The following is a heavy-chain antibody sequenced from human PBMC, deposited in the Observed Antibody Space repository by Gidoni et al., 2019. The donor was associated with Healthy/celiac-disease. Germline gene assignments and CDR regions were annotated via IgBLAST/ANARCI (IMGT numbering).Heavy chain of an antibody. V-gene: IGHV4-39*01. J-gene: IGHJ4*02. Sequence: QLQLQESGPGLVKPSETLSLTCTVSGGSISSSSYYWGWIRPPPGKGLEWIGSIYYSGSTYYNPSLKSRVTISVDTSKNQFSLKLSSVTAADTAVYYCARRRDGYNPDYFDYWGQGTLVTVSS. D-gene: IGHD5-12*01. CDR3: ARRRDGYNPDYFDY. CDR1: GGSISSSSYY. CDR2: IYYSGST.